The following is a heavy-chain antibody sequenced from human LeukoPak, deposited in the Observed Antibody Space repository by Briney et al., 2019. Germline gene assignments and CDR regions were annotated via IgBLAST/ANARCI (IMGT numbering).Heavy chain of an antibody. CDR1: GYTFTSYD. V-gene: IGHV1-46*01. CDR3: ARDGGRSGYYEYSPNFDY. CDR2: INPSGGST. D-gene: IGHD3-3*01. Sequence: ASVKVSCKASGYTFTSYDINWVRQATGQGLEWMGIINPSGGSTSYAQKFQGRVTMTRDTSTSTVYMELSSLRSEDTAVYYCARDGGRSGYYEYSPNFDYWGQGTLVTVSS. J-gene: IGHJ4*02.